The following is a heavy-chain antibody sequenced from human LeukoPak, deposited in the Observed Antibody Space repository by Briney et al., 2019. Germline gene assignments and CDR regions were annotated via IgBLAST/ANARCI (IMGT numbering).Heavy chain of an antibody. CDR2: INPNSGGT. CDR1: GFTFSSYG. CDR3: ARDGGLDY. D-gene: IGHD3-3*01. V-gene: IGHV1-2*02. J-gene: IGHJ4*02. Sequence: GGSLRLSCAASGFTFSSYGMHWLRQAPGQGLEWMGWINPNSGGTKYAQKFQGRVTMTRDTSISTVYMELSRLTSDDTAAYYCARDGGLDYWGQGTLVTVSS.